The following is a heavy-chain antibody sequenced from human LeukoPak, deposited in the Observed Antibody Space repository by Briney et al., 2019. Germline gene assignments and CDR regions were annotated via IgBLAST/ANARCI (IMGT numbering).Heavy chain of an antibody. CDR2: IYHTGTT. V-gene: IGHV4-59*08. CDR1: GGSLSPYY. J-gene: IGHJ1*01. CDR3: ARLDSGDHGNIPH. D-gene: IGHD1-26*01. Sequence: SETLSLTCTVSGGSLSPYYWTWLRQPPGKGLEWIGYIYHTGTTRYNPSLNSRVTISVEPSKNQFSLRLNTVTAADTAMYYCARLDSGDHGNIPHWGQGTLVTVSS.